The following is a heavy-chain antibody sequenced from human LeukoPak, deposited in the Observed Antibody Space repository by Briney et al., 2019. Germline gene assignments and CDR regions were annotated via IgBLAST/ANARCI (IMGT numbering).Heavy chain of an antibody. Sequence: PGGSLRLSCAASGFMFSNYWMSWVRQAPGKGLEWVANIKVDGSEKYYVDSVKGRFTISRDNAENSLYLQMNSLRADDTAVYYCARKTGTTGEAFDYWGREPWSPSPQ. CDR2: IKVDGSEK. CDR3: ARKTGTTGEAFDY. D-gene: IGHD1-1*01. V-gene: IGHV3-7*03. J-gene: IGHJ4*02. CDR1: GFMFSNYW.